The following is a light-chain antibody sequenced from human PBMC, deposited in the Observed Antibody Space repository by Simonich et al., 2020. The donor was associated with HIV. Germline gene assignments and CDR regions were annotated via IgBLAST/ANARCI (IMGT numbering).Light chain of an antibody. V-gene: IGKV2-28*01. CDR1: QSLLHSNGYNY. Sequence: DIVMTQSPLSLPVTTGEPASISCRSSQSLLHSNGYNYLDWYLQKPGQSPQLLIYLNSNRASGVPDRFSGSGSGTDFTLKISRVEAEDVGVYYCIQALQTPYTFGQGTKLDFK. J-gene: IGKJ2*01. CDR3: IQALQTPYT. CDR2: LNS.